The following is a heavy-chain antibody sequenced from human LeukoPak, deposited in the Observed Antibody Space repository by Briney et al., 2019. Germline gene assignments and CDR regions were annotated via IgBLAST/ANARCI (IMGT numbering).Heavy chain of an antibody. CDR3: AIDLISCSSTSCYVY. CDR1: GFTFSSSW. V-gene: IGHV3-7*01. J-gene: IGHJ4*02. CDR2: IIQDGSAQ. D-gene: IGHD2-2*01. Sequence: PGGSLRLSCAASGFTFSSSWMSWVRQAPGKGLEWVANIIQDGSAQYYVDSVKGRFTISRDNADNSLYLQMNSLRAEDTAVYYCAIDLISCSSTSCYVYWGRGTLVTVSS.